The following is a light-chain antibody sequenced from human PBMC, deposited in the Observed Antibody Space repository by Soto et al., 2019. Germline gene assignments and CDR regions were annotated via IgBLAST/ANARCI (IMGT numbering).Light chain of an antibody. CDR3: QQYNTYRT. Sequence: DIQMTQSPSTLSASVGDRVTITCRASQSISNWLAWYQQKQGIAPKLLIYQASTFQSGVPSWFSGSGSGTVFPLTSSSLPADDFANYYSQQYNTYRTFGQGTKVEIK. V-gene: IGKV1-5*03. J-gene: IGKJ1*01. CDR2: QAS. CDR1: QSISNW.